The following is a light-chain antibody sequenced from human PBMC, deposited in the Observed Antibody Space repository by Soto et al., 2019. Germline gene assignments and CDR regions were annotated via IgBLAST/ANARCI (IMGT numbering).Light chain of an antibody. V-gene: IGLV2-14*03. CDR2: DVS. J-gene: IGLJ1*01. CDR3: SSYISGSTPWV. Sequence: QSVPTQPTSVSGSPGQSITISCTGTSSDVGGYNYVSWYQHHPGKAPKLMICDVSNRPSGVSNRFSGSKSGNTASLTISGLQAEDEADYYCSSYISGSTPWVFGTGTKVTVL. CDR1: SSDVGGYNY.